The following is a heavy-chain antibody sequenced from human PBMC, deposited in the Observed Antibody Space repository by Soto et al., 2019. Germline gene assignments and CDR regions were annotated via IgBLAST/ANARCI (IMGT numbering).Heavy chain of an antibody. J-gene: IGHJ6*02. CDR2: IYYRGST. V-gene: IGHV4-31*03. D-gene: IGHD2-15*01. Sequence: QVQLQESGPGLVKPSQTLSLTCTVSGGSISSGGYSWSWIRQHPGKGLEWLGYIYYRGSTYYTPSLKSRVTIAVDTSKNQFSLNLSSVTAADTAVYYCARGLYCSGGSCDFHDYYYYGMDVWGQGTTVTVSS. CDR3: ARGLYCSGGSCDFHDYYYYGMDV. CDR1: GGSISSGGYS.